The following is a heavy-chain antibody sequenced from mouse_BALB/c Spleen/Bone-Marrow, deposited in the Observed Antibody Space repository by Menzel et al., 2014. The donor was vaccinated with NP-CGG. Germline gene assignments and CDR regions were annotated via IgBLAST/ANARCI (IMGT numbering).Heavy chain of an antibody. V-gene: IGHV14-3*02. CDR2: IDPANGNT. CDR3: ARNYGYGKSFAY. J-gene: IGHJ3*01. CDR1: GFNIKDTY. Sequence: EVKLQESGAELVKPGASVKLSCTASGFNIKDTYMHWVKQRPEQGLEWIGRIDPANGNTKYDPKFQGKATITADTSSNTAYLQLSSLTSEDTAVYYCARNYGYGKSFAYWGQRTLITVSA. D-gene: IGHD2-2*01.